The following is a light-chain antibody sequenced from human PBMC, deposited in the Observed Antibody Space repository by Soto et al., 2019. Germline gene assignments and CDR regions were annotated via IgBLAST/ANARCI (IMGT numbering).Light chain of an antibody. V-gene: IGLV3-25*03. J-gene: IGLJ3*02. Sequence: SYELTQPPSVSVFPGQTARITCSGDALPKQYAYWYQQKSGQAPVLVIYKDSERPSGIPERFSGSSSGTTVTLSISGVQAEDEADYYCQSADSSGTHWVFGGGTKLTVL. CDR3: QSADSSGTHWV. CDR2: KDS. CDR1: ALPKQY.